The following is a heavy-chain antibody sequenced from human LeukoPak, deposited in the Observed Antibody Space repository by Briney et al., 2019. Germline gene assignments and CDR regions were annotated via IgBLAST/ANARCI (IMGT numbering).Heavy chain of an antibody. CDR2: IIPILCIA. V-gene: IGHV1-69*04. Sequence: GASVKVSCKASGGTFSSYAISWVRQAPGQGREWVGRIIPILCIANYAQKFQGRVTITADKSTSTAYMELSSLRSEDTAVYYCARDSKVPAARWYFDLWGRGTLVTVSS. CDR1: GGTFSSYA. J-gene: IGHJ2*01. CDR3: ARDSKVPAARWYFDL. D-gene: IGHD2-2*01.